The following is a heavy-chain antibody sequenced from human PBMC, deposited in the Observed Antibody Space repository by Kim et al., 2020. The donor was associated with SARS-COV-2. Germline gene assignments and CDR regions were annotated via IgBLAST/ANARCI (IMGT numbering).Heavy chain of an antibody. D-gene: IGHD3-10*01. V-gene: IGHV3-30*04. J-gene: IGHJ4*02. CDR2: ISYDGSNK. Sequence: GGSLRLSCAASGFTFSSYAMHWVRQAPGKGLEWVAVISYDGSNKYYADSVKGRFTISRDNSKNTLYLQMNSLRAEDTAVYYCARDRGSGVIIKGGGYWGQGTLVTVSS. CDR1: GFTFSSYA. CDR3: ARDRGSGVIIKGGGY.